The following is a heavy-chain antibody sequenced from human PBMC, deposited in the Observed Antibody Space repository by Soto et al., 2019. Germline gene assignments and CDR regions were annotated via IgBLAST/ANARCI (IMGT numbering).Heavy chain of an antibody. V-gene: IGHV3-9*01. Sequence: GGSLRLSCAASGLRFGDCAMHWVRRAPGKGLEWVSSITWNSRTIGYADSVKGRFTISRDNARNTLFLQMNSLRPEDTALYYCATDWEVASGNGAFDMWGQGTMVTVSS. CDR3: ATDWEVASGNGAFDM. J-gene: IGHJ3*02. D-gene: IGHD1-26*01. CDR2: ITWNSRTI. CDR1: GLRFGDCA.